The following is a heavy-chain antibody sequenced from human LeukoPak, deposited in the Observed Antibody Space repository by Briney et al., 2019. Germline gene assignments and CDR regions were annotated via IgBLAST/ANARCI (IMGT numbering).Heavy chain of an antibody. V-gene: IGHV4-34*01. CDR1: GGSFSGYY. CDR3: AREDQSNTRSYFDY. Sequence: SETLSLTCAVYGGSFSGYYWSWIRQPPGKGLEWIGEINHSGSTNYNPSLKSRVTISVDRSKNQFSLKLSSVTAADTAVYYCAREDQSNTRSYFDYWGQGTLVTVSS. CDR2: INHSGST. J-gene: IGHJ4*02. D-gene: IGHD1/OR15-1a*01.